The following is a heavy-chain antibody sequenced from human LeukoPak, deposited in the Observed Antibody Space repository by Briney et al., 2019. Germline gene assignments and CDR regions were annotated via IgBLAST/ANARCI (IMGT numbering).Heavy chain of an antibody. CDR1: GFTVSSNY. D-gene: IGHD3-10*01. J-gene: IGHJ4*02. CDR2: IYSGGRT. CDR3: ARALTYYYGSGSHFDY. Sequence: GGSLRLSCAASGFTVSSNYMSWVRQAPGKGLEWVSLIYSGGRTYHADSVKGRFTISRDNSKNTVFLQMNSLRAEDTAVYYCARALTYYYGSGSHFDYWGQGTLVTVSS. V-gene: IGHV3-53*01.